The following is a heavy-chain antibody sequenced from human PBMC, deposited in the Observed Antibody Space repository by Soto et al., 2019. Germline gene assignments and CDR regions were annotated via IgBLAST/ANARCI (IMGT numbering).Heavy chain of an antibody. CDR2: IFFSGNT. CDR1: GGCILNGGHY. Sequence: PSETLSLTCTVSGGCILNGGHYWTWIRQHPGKGLEWIVRIFFSGNTHYNPALKSRLTFSLDTAKNQFSLKLTSVTAADTATYYCATHNYGGMLDFSGPGTLVTVSS. V-gene: IGHV4-31*03. D-gene: IGHD4-17*01. J-gene: IGHJ4*02. CDR3: ATHNYGGMLDF.